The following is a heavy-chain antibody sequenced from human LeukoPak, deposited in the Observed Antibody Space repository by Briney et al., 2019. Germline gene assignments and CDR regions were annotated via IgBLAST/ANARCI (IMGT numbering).Heavy chain of an antibody. J-gene: IGHJ4*02. CDR1: SGSISSSSYY. Sequence: PSETLSLTCTVSSGSISSSSYYWGWIRQPPGQGLEWIGTIYYSGSTYYNPSLKSRVTISVDTSKNQFSLKLSSVTAADTAVYYCAKDGGSGYYYFDYWGQGTLATVSS. CDR2: IYYSGST. V-gene: IGHV4-39*02. CDR3: AKDGGSGYYYFDY. D-gene: IGHD3-22*01.